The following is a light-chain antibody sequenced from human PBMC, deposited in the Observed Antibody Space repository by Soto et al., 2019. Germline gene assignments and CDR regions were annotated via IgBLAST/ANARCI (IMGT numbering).Light chain of an antibody. CDR3: QQFSSYPLT. Sequence: EIVLPQSPGTLSLSPGASSTLSGRASQSVSSSYLAWYQQKPGQAPRLLIYGASSRATGIPDRFSGGGSGTDFTLTISRLEPEDFAVYYCQQFSSYPLTFGGGTKVDIK. CDR1: QSVSSSY. V-gene: IGKV3-20*01. CDR2: GAS. J-gene: IGKJ4*01.